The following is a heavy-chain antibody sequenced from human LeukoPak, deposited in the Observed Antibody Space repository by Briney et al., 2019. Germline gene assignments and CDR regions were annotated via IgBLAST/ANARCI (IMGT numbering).Heavy chain of an antibody. J-gene: IGHJ4*02. D-gene: IGHD6-19*01. CDR1: GFTFITYS. V-gene: IGHV3-48*01. CDR2: ISSSSVTI. CDR3: ARGGLSSAASFDY. Sequence: PGGSLRLSCAASGFTFITYSMNWVRQAPGKGLEWVSYISSSSVTIYYADSVKGRFTISIDNAKNSLYLQMNSLRAEDTAVYYCARGGLSSAASFDYGGQGTLVTVSS.